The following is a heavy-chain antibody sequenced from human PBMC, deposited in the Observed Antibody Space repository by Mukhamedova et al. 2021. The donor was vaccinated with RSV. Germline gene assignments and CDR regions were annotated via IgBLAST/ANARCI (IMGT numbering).Heavy chain of an antibody. J-gene: IGHJ6*01. V-gene: IGHV4-61*08. Sequence: GGPVNSEGYYWSWVRQPPGRDLEWIGYIHHSGATNYNPSLESRVKISLDTSKNQFSLSLRSVTAADTATYYCATFRQVFPYAMD. CDR3: ATFRQVFPYAMD. CDR2: IHHSGAT. CDR1: GGPVNSEGYY. D-gene: IGHD2-8*01.